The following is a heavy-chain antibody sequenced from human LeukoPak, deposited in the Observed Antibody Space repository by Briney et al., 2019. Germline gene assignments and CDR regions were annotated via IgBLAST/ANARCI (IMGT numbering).Heavy chain of an antibody. CDR1: GYSFTSYW. V-gene: IGHV5-51*01. J-gene: IGHJ4*02. CDR3: ARPRKGMASGPDY. CDR2: IYPGDSDT. D-gene: IGHD5-24*01. Sequence: GESLKISCKGSGYSFTSYWIGWVRQLPGKGLEWMGIIYPGDSDTRYSPSFQGPVTISADKSISTAYLQWSSLKDSDTAMYYCARPRKGMASGPDYWGQGTLVTVSS.